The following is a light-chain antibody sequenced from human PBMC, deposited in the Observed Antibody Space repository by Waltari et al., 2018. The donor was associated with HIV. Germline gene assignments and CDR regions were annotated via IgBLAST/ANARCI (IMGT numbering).Light chain of an antibody. Sequence: QSALTQPASVSGSPGQSITISCTGTNSDIGAYASVSWYRQHPDKAPQLLIYDVFYRPSGVSHRFSGSKSSNTASLTISGLQAEDEAVYSCSSYTTTNTIIFGGGTKLTVL. CDR3: SSYTTTNTII. CDR2: DVF. CDR1: NSDIGAYAS. V-gene: IGLV2-14*03. J-gene: IGLJ2*01.